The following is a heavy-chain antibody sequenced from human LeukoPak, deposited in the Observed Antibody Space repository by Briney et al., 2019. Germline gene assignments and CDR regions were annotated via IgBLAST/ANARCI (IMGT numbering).Heavy chain of an antibody. D-gene: IGHD3-3*01. CDR2: IKQDGSDK. J-gene: IGHJ6*03. V-gene: IGHV3-7*01. CDR1: GFTFSNYW. CDR3: ARDLGMGGYYWGYYYYMDV. Sequence: PGGSLRLSCATSGFTFSNYWMSWVRRAPGKGLEWVANIKQDGSDKYYVDSVKGRFTISRDNAKNSLYLQMNTLRAEDTAVYYCARDLGMGGYYWGYYYYMDVWGKGTTVTVSS.